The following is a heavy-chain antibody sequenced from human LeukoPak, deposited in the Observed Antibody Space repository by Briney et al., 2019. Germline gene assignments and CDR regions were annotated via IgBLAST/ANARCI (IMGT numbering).Heavy chain of an antibody. Sequence: ASVKVSCKASGYTFSSYAMNWVRQAPGQGLEWMGWINTNTGNPTYARGFTGRFVFSLDTSVSTAYLHISSLQAEDTAVYYCARSNNDGDYLGVGFEYWGQGTLVTVSS. CDR2: INTNTGNP. J-gene: IGHJ4*02. CDR3: ARSNNDGDYLGVGFEY. D-gene: IGHD4-17*01. V-gene: IGHV7-4-1*02. CDR1: GYTFSSYA.